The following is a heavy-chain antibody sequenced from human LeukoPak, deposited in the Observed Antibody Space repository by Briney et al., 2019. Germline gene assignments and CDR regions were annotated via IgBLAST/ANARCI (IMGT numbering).Heavy chain of an antibody. J-gene: IGHJ4*02. D-gene: IGHD6-13*01. CDR1: GFTFTSSA. CDR3: AAILRAATSDYYFDY. Sequence: ASVKVSCKASGFTFTSSAVQWVRQARGQRPEWIGWIVVGSGNTNYAQKFQERVTITRDMSTSTAYMELSSLRSEDTAVYYCAAILRAATSDYYFDYWGQGTLVTVSS. V-gene: IGHV1-58*01. CDR2: IVVGSGNT.